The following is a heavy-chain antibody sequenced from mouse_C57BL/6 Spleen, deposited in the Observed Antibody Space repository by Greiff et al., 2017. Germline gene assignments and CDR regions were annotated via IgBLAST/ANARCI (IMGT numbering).Heavy chain of an antibody. CDR2: ISSGSSTI. V-gene: IGHV5-17*01. J-gene: IGHJ2*01. Sequence: EVQGVESGGGLVKPGGSLKLSCAASGFTFSDYGMHWVRQAPEKGLEWVAYISSGSSTIYYADTVKGRFTISRDNAKNTLFLQMTSRRSEDTAMDYCARRRSLAQAVFDYWGQGTTLTVSS. D-gene: IGHD3-2*02. CDR3: ARRRSLAQAVFDY. CDR1: GFTFSDYG.